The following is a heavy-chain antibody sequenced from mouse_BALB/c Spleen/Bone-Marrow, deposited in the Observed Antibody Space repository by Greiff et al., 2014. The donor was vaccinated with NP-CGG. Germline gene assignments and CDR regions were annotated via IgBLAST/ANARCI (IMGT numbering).Heavy chain of an antibody. Sequence: QVQLQQPGAGLVKPGAPVKLSCKASGYTFTSYWMDWVKQRPGRGLEWIGRIDPSDSETHYNQKFKDKATLTVDKSSSTAYIQLSSLTSEDSAVYYCTRALGDGYYYAMDYWGQGTSVTVSS. CDR1: GYTFTSYW. V-gene: IGHV1-74*01. J-gene: IGHJ4*01. CDR3: TRALGDGYYYAMDY. D-gene: IGHD2-3*01. CDR2: IDPSDSET.